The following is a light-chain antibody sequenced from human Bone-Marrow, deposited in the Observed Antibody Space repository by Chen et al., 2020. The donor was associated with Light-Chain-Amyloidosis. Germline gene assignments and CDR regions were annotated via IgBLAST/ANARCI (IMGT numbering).Light chain of an antibody. J-gene: IGLJ2*01. Sequence: SHELTHPPPVSVSPGQTARITCPGDALPTKYAYWYQQKPGQAPVLVIHRDTERPSGISERFSGSSSGTTATLTISGVQAEDEADYHCQSADSSGTYEVIFGGGTKLTVL. CDR1: ALPTKY. V-gene: IGLV3-25*03. CDR2: RDT. CDR3: QSADSSGTYEVI.